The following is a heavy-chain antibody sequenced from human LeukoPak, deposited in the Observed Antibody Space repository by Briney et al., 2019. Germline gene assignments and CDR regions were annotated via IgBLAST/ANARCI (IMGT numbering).Heavy chain of an antibody. Sequence: GGSLRLSCAASGFTFSSYWMIWVRQAPGQGLEWVANIKQDGSDKSYVDSVRGRFTISRDNAENSLYLQMNSLRAEDTAVYYCARSRTSGDEALAGNYWGQGTLVTVSS. D-gene: IGHD6-19*01. V-gene: IGHV3-7*01. J-gene: IGHJ4*02. CDR2: IKQDGSDK. CDR1: GFTFSSYW. CDR3: ARSRTSGDEALAGNY.